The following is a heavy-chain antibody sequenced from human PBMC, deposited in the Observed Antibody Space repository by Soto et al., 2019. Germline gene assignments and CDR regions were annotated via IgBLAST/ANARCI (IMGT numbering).Heavy chain of an antibody. D-gene: IGHD6-13*01. Sequence: PSETLSLTCTVSGGSISSSSFHWGWIRQPPGKGLEWIGSIYYSGSTYYSPSLKSRVTISVDTSKNQFSLKLSSVTAADTAVYYCARRERSGGTGGWFAPGGRGPLVTVSA. CDR2: IYYSGST. CDR3: ARRERSGGTGGWFAP. J-gene: IGHJ5*02. CDR1: GGSISSSSFH. V-gene: IGHV4-39*01.